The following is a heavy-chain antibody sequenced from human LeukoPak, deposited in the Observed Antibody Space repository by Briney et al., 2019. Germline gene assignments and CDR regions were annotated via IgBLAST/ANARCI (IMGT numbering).Heavy chain of an antibody. CDR2: IYSGGST. J-gene: IGHJ4*02. D-gene: IGHD3-22*01. Sequence: GGSLRLSCAASGFTVSSNYMSWVRQAPGKGLEWVSVIYSGGSTYYADSVKGRFTISRHNSKNTLYLQMNSLRAEDTAVYYCARGGYYYDSSGYYSGYWGQGTLVTVSS. V-gene: IGHV3-53*04. CDR3: ARGGYYYDSSGYYSGY. CDR1: GFTVSSNY.